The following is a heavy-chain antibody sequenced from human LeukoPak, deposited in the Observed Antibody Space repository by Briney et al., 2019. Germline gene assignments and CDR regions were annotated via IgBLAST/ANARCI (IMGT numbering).Heavy chain of an antibody. CDR1: GFTFSDYY. CDR3: AGATKWLAHDF. D-gene: IGHD6-19*01. J-gene: IGHJ4*02. V-gene: IGHV3-11*05. Sequence: KPGGSLRLSCAASGFTFSDYYMSWIRQAPGKGLEWVGYISTSSYTNYADSVKGRFTISRDNAKNSLYLQMNSLRADDTAVYYCAGATKWLAHDFWGQGTLVTVSS. CDR2: ISTSSYT.